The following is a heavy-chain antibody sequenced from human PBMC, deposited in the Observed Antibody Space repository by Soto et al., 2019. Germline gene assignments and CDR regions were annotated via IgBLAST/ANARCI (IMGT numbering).Heavy chain of an antibody. J-gene: IGHJ6*02. CDR3: ARNEETNYHYYGMDV. Sequence: SETLSLTCTVSGGSISSYYWSWIRQPPGKGLEWIGYIYYSGSTNYNPSLKSRVTISVDTSKNQFSLKLSSVTAADTAVYYCARNEETNYHYYGMDVWGQGTTVTVSS. CDR2: IYYSGST. V-gene: IGHV4-59*01. CDR1: GGSISSYY.